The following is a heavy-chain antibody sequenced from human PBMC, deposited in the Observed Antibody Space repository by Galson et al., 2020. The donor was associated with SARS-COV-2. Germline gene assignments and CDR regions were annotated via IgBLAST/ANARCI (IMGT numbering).Heavy chain of an antibody. CDR1: GFTLSSYA. CDR2: ISYDGSNK. D-gene: IGHD3-22*01. CDR3: AREGTTHDSSGYLY. Sequence: GVSLILSCAHSGFTLSSYAIHWVRQAPGMELEWVAVISYDGSNKHYRDPVKGRFTISRDNSKNTLYLQMNSLRTEDTAVYYCAREGTTHDSSGYLYWGQGTLGTVCS. J-gene: IGHJ4*02. V-gene: IGHV3-30-3*01.